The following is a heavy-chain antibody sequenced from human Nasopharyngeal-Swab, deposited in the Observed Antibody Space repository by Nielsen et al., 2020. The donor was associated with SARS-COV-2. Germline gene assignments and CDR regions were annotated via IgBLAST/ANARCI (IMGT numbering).Heavy chain of an antibody. CDR3: AREVAGPSLYYFDY. CDR1: GGSISSGDYS. J-gene: IGHJ4*02. V-gene: IGHV4-30-2*01. Sequence: SETLSLTCAVSGGSISSGDYSWSWIRQPPGKGLEWIGYIYHSGSTYYNPSLKSRVTISVDRSKNQFSLKLSSVTAADTAVYYCAREVAGPSLYYFDYWGQGTLVTVSS. D-gene: IGHD6-19*01. CDR2: IYHSGST.